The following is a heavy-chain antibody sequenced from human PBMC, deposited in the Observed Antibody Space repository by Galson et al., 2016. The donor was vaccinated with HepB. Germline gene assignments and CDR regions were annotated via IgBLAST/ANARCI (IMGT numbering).Heavy chain of an antibody. CDR1: GCSFSTYA. CDR3: ASTWIQLWSEGGAFDV. CDR2: IVPWFRMV. V-gene: IGHV1-69*05. D-gene: IGHD5-18*01. Sequence: SVKVSCKASGCSFSTYAMSWVRQAPGQGLEWMGGIVPWFRMVRYGRRFQGRVTITRGASASTVYMELSSLRSEDTAMYYCASTWIQLWSEGGAFDVWGQGTMVTVSS. J-gene: IGHJ3*01.